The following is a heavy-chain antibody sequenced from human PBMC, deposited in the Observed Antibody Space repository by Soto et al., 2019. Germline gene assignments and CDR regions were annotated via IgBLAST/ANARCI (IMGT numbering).Heavy chain of an antibody. CDR2: IYYSGST. CDR1: GGPLSSFY. V-gene: IGHV4-30-4*08. J-gene: IGHJ5*02. CDR3: ARSPHQYCSSTSCPGGNWFDP. Sequence: TSETLSLTCNSSGGPLSSFYYSWIRQPPGKGLEWIGYIYYSGSTYYNPSLKSRVTISVDTSKNQFSLKLSSVTAADTAVYYCARSPHQYCSSTSCPGGNWFDPWGQGTLVTVSS. D-gene: IGHD2-2*01.